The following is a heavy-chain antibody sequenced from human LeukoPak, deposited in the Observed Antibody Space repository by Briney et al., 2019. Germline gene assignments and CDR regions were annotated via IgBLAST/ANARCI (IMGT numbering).Heavy chain of an antibody. J-gene: IGHJ5*02. CDR2: IHTSGST. Sequence: PSETLSLTCTVSGRSIGSFYWSWIRQPAGKGLEWIGHIHTSGSTNYSPSLKSRVTMSVDTSKNQFSLRLKSVTATDTAVYYCARDPIAVVVPGWFDPWGQGTLVTVSS. CDR1: GRSIGSFY. CDR3: ARDPIAVVVPGWFDP. V-gene: IGHV4-4*07. D-gene: IGHD6-19*01.